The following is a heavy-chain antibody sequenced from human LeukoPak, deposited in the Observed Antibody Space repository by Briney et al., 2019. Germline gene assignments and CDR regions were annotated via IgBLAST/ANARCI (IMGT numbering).Heavy chain of an antibody. CDR2: VYYSGST. Sequence: SETLSLTCTVSGGSISSSSYYWGWIRQPPGKGLEWIGSVYYSGSTYYNPSLKSRVTISVDTSKNQFSLKLSSVTAADTAVYYCARHDGYYSGYDYPDSPYYFDYWGQGTLVTVS. CDR1: GGSISSSSYY. CDR3: ARHDGYYSGYDYPDSPYYFDY. J-gene: IGHJ4*02. V-gene: IGHV4-39*01. D-gene: IGHD5-12*01.